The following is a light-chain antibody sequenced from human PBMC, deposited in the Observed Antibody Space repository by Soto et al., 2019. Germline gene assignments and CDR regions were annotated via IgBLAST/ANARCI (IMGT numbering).Light chain of an antibody. CDR2: ASS. CDR1: QGIRND. Sequence: AIQMTQSPSSLSASVGDRVNITCRASQGIRNDLAWYQQRPGAAPKLLIFASSNLQPGVPSRFRGSESGTDFPLTISSLLPDDFATYYCLQDYTYPRTFGQGTKVEI. V-gene: IGKV1-6*01. CDR3: LQDYTYPRT. J-gene: IGKJ1*01.